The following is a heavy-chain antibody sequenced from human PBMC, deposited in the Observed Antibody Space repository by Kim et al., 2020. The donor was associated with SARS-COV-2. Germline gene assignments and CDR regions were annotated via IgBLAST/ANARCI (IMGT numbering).Heavy chain of an antibody. D-gene: IGHD6-13*01. CDR3: AKEGGIYSSSWFLGDYYYYGMDV. J-gene: IGHJ6*02. Sequence: GGSLRLSCAASGFTFSSYAMHWVRQAPGKGLEWVAVIWYDGSNKYYADSVKGRFTISRDNSKNTLYLQMNSLRAEDTAVYYCAKEGGIYSSSWFLGDYYYYGMDVWGQGTTVTVSS. CDR1: GFTFSSYA. V-gene: IGHV3-33*06. CDR2: IWYDGSNK.